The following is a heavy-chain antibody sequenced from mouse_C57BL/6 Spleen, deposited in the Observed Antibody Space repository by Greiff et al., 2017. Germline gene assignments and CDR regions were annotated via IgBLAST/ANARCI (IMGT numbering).Heavy chain of an antibody. CDR1: GSAFSSSW. Sequence: VQLQQSGPELLKPGASVKISCKAFGSAFSSSWMNWVKQRPGTGLEWIGRIYPGDGDTNYNGKFKGKATLTADKSSSPSYRQLSSLTSEDSAVYFGAREPARGYAMDYWGQGTSVTVSS. J-gene: IGHJ4*01. CDR3: AREPARGYAMDY. CDR2: IYPGDGDT. V-gene: IGHV1-82*01. D-gene: IGHD3-3*01.